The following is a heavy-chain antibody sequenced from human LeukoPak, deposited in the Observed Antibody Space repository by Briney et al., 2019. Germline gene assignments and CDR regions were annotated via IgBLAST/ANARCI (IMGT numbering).Heavy chain of an antibody. CDR1: GFTFSSYA. J-gene: IGHJ4*02. D-gene: IGHD2-15*01. V-gene: IGHV3-23*01. CDR2: ISGSGGST. CDR3: AKVLPRHTDSTYYFDY. Sequence: GGSLRLSCAASGFTFSSYAMSWVRQAPGKGLEWVSAISGSGGSTYYADSVKGRFTISGDNSKNTLYLQMNSLRAEDTAVYYCAKVLPRHTDSTYYFDYWGQGTLVTVSS.